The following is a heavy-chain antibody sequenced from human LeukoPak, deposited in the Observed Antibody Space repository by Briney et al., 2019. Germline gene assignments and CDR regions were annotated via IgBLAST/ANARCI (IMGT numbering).Heavy chain of an antibody. CDR2: IIPIFGTA. V-gene: IGHV1-69*05. Sequence: SVKVSCKASGGTFSSYAISWVRQAPEQGLEWMGRIIPIFGTANYAQKFQGRVTITTDESTSTAYMELSSLRSEDTAVYYCARARGGGIYDILTDDYWGQGTLVTVSS. CDR3: ARARGGGIYDILTDDY. D-gene: IGHD3-9*01. J-gene: IGHJ4*02. CDR1: GGTFSSYA.